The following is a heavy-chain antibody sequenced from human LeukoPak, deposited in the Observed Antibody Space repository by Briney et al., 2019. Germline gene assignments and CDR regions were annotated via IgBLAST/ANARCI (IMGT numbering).Heavy chain of an antibody. D-gene: IGHD5-24*01. CDR2: VSHDGSNK. J-gene: IGHJ4*02. V-gene: IGHV3-33*05. CDR3: ARHQSGYSYDY. CDR1: GFTFSNYG. Sequence: PGRSLRLSCAAPGFTFSNYGMHWVRQAPGKGLEWVAGVSHDGSNKDYGDSVEGRFTISRDNSKNTLYLQMNSLRAEDTAVYYCARHQSGYSYDYWGQGTLVSVSS.